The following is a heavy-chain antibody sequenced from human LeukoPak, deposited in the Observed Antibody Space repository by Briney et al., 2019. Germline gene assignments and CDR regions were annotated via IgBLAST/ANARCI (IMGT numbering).Heavy chain of an antibody. V-gene: IGHV3-74*01. D-gene: IGHD6-13*01. CDR1: GFTFSSYW. CDR3: ARLPLGSWGWFDP. Sequence: GGSLRLSCAASGFTFSSYWMHWVRQAPGKGLVWVSRISSDGTSTTYADSVKGRFTISRDNAKNSLYLHIGSLRAEDTATYYCARLPLGSWGWFDPWGQGTLVTVSS. J-gene: IGHJ5*02. CDR2: ISSDGTST.